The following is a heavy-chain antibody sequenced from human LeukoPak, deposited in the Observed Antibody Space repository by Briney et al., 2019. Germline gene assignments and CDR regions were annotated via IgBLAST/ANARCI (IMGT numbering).Heavy chain of an antibody. CDR3: ATHQTLSPTVFWFDP. CDR1: GYTLTELS. J-gene: IGHJ5*02. D-gene: IGHD4-11*01. CDR2: FDPEDGET. V-gene: IGHV1-24*01. Sequence: ASVKVSCKVSGYTLTELSMHWVRQAPGKGLEWMGGFDPEDGETIYAQKFQGRVTMTEDTSTDTAYMELSSLRSEDTAVYYCATHQTLSPTVFWFDPWGQGTLVTVSS.